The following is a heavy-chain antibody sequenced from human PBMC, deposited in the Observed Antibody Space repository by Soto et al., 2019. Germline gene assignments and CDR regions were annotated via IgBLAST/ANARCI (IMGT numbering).Heavy chain of an antibody. CDR2: IRSKAYGGTT. CDR3: TRDRRWYYYDSSGYPTFRY. Sequence: PGGSLRLSCTASGFTFGDYAMSWVRQALGKGLEWVGFIRSKAYGGTTEYAASVKGRFTISRDDSKSIAYLQMNSLKTEDTAVYYCTRDRRWYYYDSSGYPTFRYWGQGTLVTVSS. V-gene: IGHV3-49*04. D-gene: IGHD3-22*01. J-gene: IGHJ4*02. CDR1: GFTFGDYA.